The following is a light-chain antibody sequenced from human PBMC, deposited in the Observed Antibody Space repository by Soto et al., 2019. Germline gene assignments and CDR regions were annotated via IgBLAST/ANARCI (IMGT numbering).Light chain of an antibody. CDR2: GAS. CDR1: QSVRSSY. Sequence: EIVLTQSPGTLSLSPGERATLSCRASQSVRSSYLAWYQQKPGQAPRLLIYGASSRATGIPDRFSGSGSGTDFTLTISRLEPEDFAVFYWQQYGNSPYTFGQGTNLEIK. J-gene: IGKJ2*01. V-gene: IGKV3-20*01. CDR3: QQYGNSPYT.